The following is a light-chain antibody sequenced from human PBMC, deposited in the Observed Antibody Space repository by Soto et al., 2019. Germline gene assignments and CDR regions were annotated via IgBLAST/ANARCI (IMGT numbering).Light chain of an antibody. CDR1: SSDVGGYNY. V-gene: IGLV2-14*01. CDR2: DVS. CDR3: SSYTGSSTYA. J-gene: IGLJ1*01. Sequence: XSALTQPASVSGAPGQSITISCTGTSSDVGGYNYVSWYQQYPGKAPKLMIYDVSNRPSGVPNRFSGSKSGNTASLTISGLQAEDESDYYCSSYTGSSTYAFGTGTKVTVL.